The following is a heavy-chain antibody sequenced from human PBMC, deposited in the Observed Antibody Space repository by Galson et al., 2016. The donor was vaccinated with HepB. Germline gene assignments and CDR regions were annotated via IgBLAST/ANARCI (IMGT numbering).Heavy chain of an antibody. CDR1: GTSIRSYG. D-gene: IGHD2-15*01. CDR3: AKEAGGSYFYYGMDV. Sequence: LSLTCTASGTSIRSYGMHWVRQAPGKGLEWVAIISYDGSNENYADSVKGRFTISRDNSKNTLYLQMTSLRAEDTAVYYCAKEAGGSYFYYGMDVWGHGTTVTVSS. V-gene: IGHV3-30*18. CDR2: ISYDGSNE. J-gene: IGHJ6*02.